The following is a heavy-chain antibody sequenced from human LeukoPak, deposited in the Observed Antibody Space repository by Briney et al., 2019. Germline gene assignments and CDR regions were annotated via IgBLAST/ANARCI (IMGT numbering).Heavy chain of an antibody. J-gene: IGHJ3*02. Sequence: GGSLRLSCAASGFTFSSHWMHWVRQAPGKGLVWVSRINSDGSSTSYAGSVKGRFTISRDNAKNTLYLQMNSLRAEDTAVYYCARGYSVATAPTIWGQGTMVTVSS. CDR1: GFTFSSHW. CDR2: INSDGSST. D-gene: IGHD5/OR15-5a*01. CDR3: ARGYSVATAPTI. V-gene: IGHV3-74*01.